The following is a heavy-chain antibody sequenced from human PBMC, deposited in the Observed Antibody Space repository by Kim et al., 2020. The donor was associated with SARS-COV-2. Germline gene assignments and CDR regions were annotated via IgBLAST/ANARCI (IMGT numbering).Heavy chain of an antibody. Sequence: ETLSLTCAVYGGSFSGYYWSWIRQPPGKGLEWIGEINHSGSTNYNPSLKSRVTISVDTSKNQFSLKLSSVTAADTAVYYCASNRAARGYYHPNNWFDPWGQGTLVTVSS. CDR1: GGSFSGYY. CDR2: INHSGST. D-gene: IGHD2-15*01. V-gene: IGHV4-34*01. J-gene: IGHJ5*02. CDR3: ASNRAARGYYHPNNWFDP.